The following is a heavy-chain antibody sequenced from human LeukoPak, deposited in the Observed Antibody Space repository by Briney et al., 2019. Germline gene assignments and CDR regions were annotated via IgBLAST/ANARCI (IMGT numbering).Heavy chain of an antibody. CDR1: GFTFSSYG. Sequence: QPGGSLRLSCAASGFTFSSYGMHWVRQAPDKGLEWVAVIWYDGSNKYYADSVKGRFTISRDNSKNTLYLQMNSLRAEDTAVYYCARDYSGSYGYFDYWGQGTLVTVSS. J-gene: IGHJ4*02. V-gene: IGHV3-33*01. D-gene: IGHD1-26*01. CDR3: ARDYSGSYGYFDY. CDR2: IWYDGSNK.